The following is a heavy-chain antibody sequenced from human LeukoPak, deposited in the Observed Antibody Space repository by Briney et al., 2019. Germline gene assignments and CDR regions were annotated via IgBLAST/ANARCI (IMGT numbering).Heavy chain of an antibody. J-gene: IGHJ1*01. V-gene: IGHV3-74*01. D-gene: IGHD3-22*01. CDR3: AKDRTRGYDSSGYNAFQH. Sequence: GGSLRLSCAASGFTFSSYWMHWVRQAPGKGLVWVSRINSDGSSTSYADSVKGRFTISRDNSKNTLYLQMNSLRAEDTAVYYCAKDRTRGYDSSGYNAFQHWGQGTLVTVSS. CDR2: INSDGSST. CDR1: GFTFSSYW.